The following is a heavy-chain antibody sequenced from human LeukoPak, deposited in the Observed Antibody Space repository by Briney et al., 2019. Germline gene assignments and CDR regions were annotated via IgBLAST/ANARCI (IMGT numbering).Heavy chain of an antibody. J-gene: IGHJ6*02. V-gene: IGHV4-39*07. Sequence: SETLSLTCTVSGGSISSSSYYWGWIRQPPGKGLEWIGSIYYSGSTYYNPSLKSRVTISVDTSKNQFSLKLSSVTAADTAVYYCARVRRDYGDNYYYYGMDVWGQGTTVTVSS. CDR3: ARVRRDYGDNYYYYGMDV. D-gene: IGHD4-17*01. CDR1: GGSISSSSYY. CDR2: IYYSGST.